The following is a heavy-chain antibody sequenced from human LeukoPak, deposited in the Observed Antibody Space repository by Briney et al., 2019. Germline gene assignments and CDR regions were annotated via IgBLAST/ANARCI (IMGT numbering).Heavy chain of an antibody. CDR1: GYTFTGYY. V-gene: IGHV1-2*02. CDR3: ASFMKAMVYVVYYACDI. D-gene: IGHD5-18*01. CDR2: INPNSGGT. Sequence: ASVKVSCKASGYTFTGYYMHWVRQAPGQGLEWMGWINPNSGGTNYAQKFQGRVTMTRDTSISTAYMELSRLRSDDTAVYYCASFMKAMVYVVYYACDIWGQGTKVTVSS. J-gene: IGHJ3*02.